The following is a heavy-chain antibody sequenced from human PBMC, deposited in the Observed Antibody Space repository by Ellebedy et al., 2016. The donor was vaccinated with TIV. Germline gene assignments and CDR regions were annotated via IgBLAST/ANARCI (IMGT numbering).Heavy chain of an antibody. D-gene: IGHD6-13*01. CDR3: ARAIGAADSF. CDR2: INQDGSET. CDR1: GFMFRSYW. V-gene: IGHV3-7*01. J-gene: IGHJ4*02. Sequence: GGSLRLXXAGSGFMFRSYWMSWIRQAPGKGLEWVGHINQDGSETSYVDSVKGRFTISRDNAKNSVFLQMNSLRAEDTAVYYCARAIGAADSFWGQGTLVTVSS.